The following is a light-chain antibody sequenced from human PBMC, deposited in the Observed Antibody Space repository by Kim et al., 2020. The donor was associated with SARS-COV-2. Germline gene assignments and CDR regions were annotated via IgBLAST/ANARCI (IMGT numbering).Light chain of an antibody. CDR2: DSS. CDR3: QHRSNWPRT. CDR1: QSVTSY. V-gene: IGKV3-11*01. Sequence: LSPGERATLSCRASQSVTSYLAWYQQKSGQAPRLLIYDSSKRATGIPARFSGSGSGTDFTLTISSLEPEDFAVYYCQHRSNWPRTFGQGTKVDIK. J-gene: IGKJ1*01.